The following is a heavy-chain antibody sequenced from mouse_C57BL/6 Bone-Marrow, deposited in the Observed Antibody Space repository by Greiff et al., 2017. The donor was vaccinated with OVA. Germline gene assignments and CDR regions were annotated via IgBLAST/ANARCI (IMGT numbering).Heavy chain of an antibody. CDR1: GYTFTTYP. V-gene: IGHV1-47*01. J-gene: IGHJ3*01. CDR2: FHPYNDDT. CDR3: ARGGLRPFAD. D-gene: IGHD2-4*01. Sequence: QVQLKEPGAELVKPGASVKMSCKASGYTFTTYPIEWMKQNHGQSLEWIGNFHPYNDDTKYNEKFKGKATLTVEKSSSTVYLELSRLTSDDSAVYDCARGGLRPFADWGQGTLVTVSA.